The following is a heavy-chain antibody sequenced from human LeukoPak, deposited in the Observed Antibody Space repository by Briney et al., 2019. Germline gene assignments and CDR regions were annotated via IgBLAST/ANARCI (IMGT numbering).Heavy chain of an antibody. CDR2: ITSSSTTI. J-gene: IGHJ4*02. V-gene: IGHV3-48*01. CDR3: ARELKSVGSGWYGTDY. CDR1: GFTFSSYS. Sequence: PGGSLRLSCAASGFTFSSYSMNWVRQAPGKGLEWVSYITSSSTTIYYADSVKGRFTISRDNAKNSLYLQMNSLRAEDTAVYYCARELKSVGSGWYGTDYWGQGTLVTVSS. D-gene: IGHD6-19*01.